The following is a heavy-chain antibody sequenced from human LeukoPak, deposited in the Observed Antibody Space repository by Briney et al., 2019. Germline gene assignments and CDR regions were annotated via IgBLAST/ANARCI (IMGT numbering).Heavy chain of an antibody. D-gene: IGHD3-3*01. V-gene: IGHV3-7*01. CDR1: GFTFSSYW. CDR2: IREDGSEK. Sequence: GGSLGLSCAASGFTFSSYWMTWVRQAPGKGLEWVANIREDGSEKYYVDSVKGRFTISRDDAKNSLYLQVNSLRAEDTAVYYCARLNYDFWSGVWEGYYMDVWGKGTTVTVSS. J-gene: IGHJ6*03. CDR3: ARLNYDFWSGVWEGYYMDV.